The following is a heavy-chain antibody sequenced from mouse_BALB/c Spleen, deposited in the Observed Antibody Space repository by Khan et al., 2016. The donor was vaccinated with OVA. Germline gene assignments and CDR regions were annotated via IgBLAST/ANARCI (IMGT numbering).Heavy chain of an antibody. CDR3: ARNYDYDEGLVY. D-gene: IGHD2-4*01. Sequence: QVQLKESGPGLVQPSQSLSITCTASGFSLINYGVHWVRQSPGKGLEWLGVIWSGGSTDYNTAFISRLSISKDNSKSQVFFKMNSLQTNDTAIYYCARNYDYDEGLVYWGQGTLVTVSA. J-gene: IGHJ3*01. CDR2: IWSGGST. V-gene: IGHV2-2*02. CDR1: GFSLINYG.